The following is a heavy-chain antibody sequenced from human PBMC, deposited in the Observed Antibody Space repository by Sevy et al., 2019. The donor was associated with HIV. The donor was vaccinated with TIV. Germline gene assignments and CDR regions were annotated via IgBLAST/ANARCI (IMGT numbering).Heavy chain of an antibody. V-gene: IGHV3-30-3*01. J-gene: IGHJ1*01. Sequence: GGSLRLSCAASGFTFNFFSMHWVRQAPGKGLKSVATISFDGSNEHYADSVKGRFTISRDNSKNSLFLQMNSLRADDSAVYYCALERLSSAVAEYFHNWGQGTLVTVSS. CDR2: ISFDGSNE. CDR3: ALERLSSAVAEYFHN. D-gene: IGHD1-1*01. CDR1: GFTFNFFS.